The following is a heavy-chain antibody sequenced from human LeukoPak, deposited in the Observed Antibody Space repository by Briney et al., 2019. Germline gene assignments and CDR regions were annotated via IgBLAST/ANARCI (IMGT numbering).Heavy chain of an antibody. CDR2: ISAYNGNT. D-gene: IGHD4-11*01. J-gene: IGHJ4*02. CDR3: ARDEDSNFEGFDY. V-gene: IGHV1-18*01. Sequence: ASVKVSCKASGYTFTSYDINWVRQATGQGLEWMGWISAYNGNTNYAQKLQGRVTMTTDTSTSTAYMELSSLRSEDTAVYYCARDEDSNFEGFDYWGQGTLVTVSS. CDR1: GYTFTSYD.